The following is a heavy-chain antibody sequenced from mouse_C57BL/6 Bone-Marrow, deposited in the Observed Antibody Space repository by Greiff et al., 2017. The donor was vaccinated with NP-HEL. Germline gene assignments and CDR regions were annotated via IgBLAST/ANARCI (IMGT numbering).Heavy chain of an antibody. Sequence: VKLQQSGPELVKPGASVKISCKASGYAFSSSWMNWVKQRPGKGLEWIGRIYPGDGDTNYNGKFKGKATLTADKSSSTAYMQLSSLTSEDSAVYFCARGGGSSYWYFDVWGTGTTVTVSS. V-gene: IGHV1-82*01. CDR3: ARGGGSSYWYFDV. D-gene: IGHD1-1*01. CDR2: IYPGDGDT. CDR1: GYAFSSSW. J-gene: IGHJ1*03.